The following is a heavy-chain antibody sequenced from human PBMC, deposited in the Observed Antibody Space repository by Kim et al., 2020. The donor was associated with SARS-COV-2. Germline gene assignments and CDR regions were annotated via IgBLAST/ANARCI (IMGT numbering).Heavy chain of an antibody. V-gene: IGHV3-15*01. D-gene: IGHD1-26*01. CDR3: TTDSVGAPEV. J-gene: IGHJ4*02. Sequence: TTDYAAPVKGRFTISRDDSKNTLYLQMNNLKTEDTAVYYCTTDSVGAPEVWGQGTLVTVSS. CDR2: TT.